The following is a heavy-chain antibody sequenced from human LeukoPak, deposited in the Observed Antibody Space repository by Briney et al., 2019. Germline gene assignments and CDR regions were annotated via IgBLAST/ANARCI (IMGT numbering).Heavy chain of an antibody. J-gene: IGHJ4*02. CDR2: IHHDGRI. CDR1: GGSIDSTNW. CDR3: AGLVGRYSSGLYYYYFDY. V-gene: IGHV4/OR15-8*01. D-gene: IGHD3-22*01. Sequence: SETLSLTCDVSGGSIDSTNWWNWVRQPPGKGLEWIGEIHHDGRINYNPSLKSRVTLSVDKSKNQFFLNLSSVTAADTAVYYCAGLVGRYSSGLYYYYFDYWGQGTLVTVSS.